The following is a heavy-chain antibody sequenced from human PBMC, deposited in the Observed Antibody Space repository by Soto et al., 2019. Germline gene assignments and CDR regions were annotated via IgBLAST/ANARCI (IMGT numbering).Heavy chain of an antibody. V-gene: IGHV1-69*12. CDR2: IIPIFGTA. Sequence: QVQLVQSGAEVKKPGSSVNVSCKASGGTFNSYAINWVRQAPGQGLEWMGRIIPIFGTADYAQTFQGRVTIPAKESTSTDYMELSSLRAEDTAVYYCARGGDLYWSSSWFDPWGEGTLVTVSS. CDR3: ARGGDLYWSSSWFDP. D-gene: IGHD6-6*01. CDR1: GGTFNSYA. J-gene: IGHJ5*02.